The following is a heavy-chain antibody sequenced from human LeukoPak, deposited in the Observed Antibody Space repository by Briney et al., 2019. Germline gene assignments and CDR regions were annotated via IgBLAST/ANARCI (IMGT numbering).Heavy chain of an antibody. CDR2: IYHSGST. D-gene: IGHD3-10*01. CDR1: GGSISSGGYS. CDR3: ARGGDYYGSGSYYAFDP. Sequence: SSETLSLTCAVSGGSISSGGYSWSWIRQPPGKGLEWIGYIYHSGSTYYNPSLKSRVTISVDRSKNQFSLKLSSVTAADTAVYYCARGGDYYGSGSYYAFDPWGQGTLVTVSS. V-gene: IGHV4-30-2*01. J-gene: IGHJ5*02.